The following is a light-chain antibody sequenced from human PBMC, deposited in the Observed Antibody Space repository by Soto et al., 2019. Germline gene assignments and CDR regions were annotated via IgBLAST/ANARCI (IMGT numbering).Light chain of an antibody. Sequence: QPVLTQPPSASGTPGQGVTISCSGGSSNIGSNYVYWCQHLPGAAPNLLLYGNHQRPSGVPDRFSGSKSGTSASLAISGLRSEDEADYYCASWDDSLSGYVFGTGTKVTVL. V-gene: IGLV1-47*01. CDR2: GNH. CDR3: ASWDDSLSGYV. CDR1: SSNIGSNY. J-gene: IGLJ1*01.